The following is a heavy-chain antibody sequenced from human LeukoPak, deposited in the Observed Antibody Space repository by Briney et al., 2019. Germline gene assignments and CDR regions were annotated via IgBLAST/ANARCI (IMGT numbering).Heavy chain of an antibody. D-gene: IGHD2-8*01. Sequence: SETLSLTCTVCGGSISSYYWSWFRQSAGKGLEWIGRISTTGSTNYNPSLKSRVTMSLDTSKNQFSLRVSSVTAADTTVYYCAGAPNTYYFDYWGQGTLVTVSS. J-gene: IGHJ4*02. CDR1: GGSISSYY. V-gene: IGHV4-4*07. CDR3: AGAPNTYYFDY. CDR2: ISTTGST.